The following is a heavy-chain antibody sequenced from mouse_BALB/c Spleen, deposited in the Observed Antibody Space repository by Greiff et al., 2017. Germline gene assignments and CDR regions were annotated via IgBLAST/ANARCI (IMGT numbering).Heavy chain of an antibody. V-gene: IGHV5-6-3*01. J-gene: IGHJ2*01. CDR3: ARVFLLWLRRDSYYFDY. CDR1: GFTFSSYG. CDR2: INSNGGST. D-gene: IGHD2-2*01. Sequence: EVQVVESGGGLVQPGGSLKLSCAASGFTFSSYGMSWVRQTPDKRLELVATINSNGGSTYYPDSVKGRFTISRDNAKNTLYLQMSSLKSEDTAMYYCARVFLLWLRRDSYYFDYWGQGTTLTVSS.